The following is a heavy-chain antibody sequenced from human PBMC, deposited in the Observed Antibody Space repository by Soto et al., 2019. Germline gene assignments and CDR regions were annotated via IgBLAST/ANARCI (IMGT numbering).Heavy chain of an antibody. J-gene: IGHJ4*02. CDR1: GCTFSSYS. CDR2: ISSSSSYI. V-gene: IGHV3-21*04. CDR3: ASDTVGAGNPPTPYYFHY. Sequence: GGSLRLSCAASGCTFSSYSMNCVRHSPGKWLEWVSSISSSSSYIYYADSVKGRFTISRDNAKNTLYLQMNSLRAEDTAVYYCASDTVGAGNPPTPYYFHYCRKGPQGNV. D-gene: IGHD1-26*01.